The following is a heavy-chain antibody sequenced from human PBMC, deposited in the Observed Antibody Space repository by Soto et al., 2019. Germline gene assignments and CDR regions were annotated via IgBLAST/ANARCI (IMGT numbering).Heavy chain of an antibody. V-gene: IGHV4-4*02. Sequence: SETLSLTCAVSGGSISSSNWWSWVRQPPGKGLEWIGEIYHSGSTNYNPSLKSRVTISVDKSKNQFSLKLSSVTAADTAVYYCARAGVGSIKIFGVVHYYYYGMDVWGQGTTVT. CDR1: GGSISSSNW. D-gene: IGHD3-3*01. J-gene: IGHJ6*02. CDR3: ARAGVGSIKIFGVVHYYYYGMDV. CDR2: IYHSGST.